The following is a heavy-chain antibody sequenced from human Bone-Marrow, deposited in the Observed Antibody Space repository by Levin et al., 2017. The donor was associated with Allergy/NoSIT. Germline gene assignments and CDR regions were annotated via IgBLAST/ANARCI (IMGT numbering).Heavy chain of an antibody. D-gene: IGHD5-24*01. V-gene: IGHV3-53*01. CDR1: GFTVSDHY. CDR3: ARDLDGYGDFDY. J-gene: IGHJ4*02. CDR2: IYPGGTT. Sequence: LTCAASGFTVSDHYMNWVRQAPGKGLEWVSVIYPGGTTYYADSVKGRFTISRDNSKSTLYLQMHSLRAEDTAVYYCARDLDGYGDFDYWGQGTLVTVSS.